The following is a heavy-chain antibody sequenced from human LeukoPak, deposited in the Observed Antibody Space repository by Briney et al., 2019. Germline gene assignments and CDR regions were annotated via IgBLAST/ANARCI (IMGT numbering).Heavy chain of an antibody. CDR3: ARDLLSTAGYFDY. CDR1: GGSISSYY. J-gene: IGHJ4*02. V-gene: IGHV4-59*01. D-gene: IGHD6-19*01. CDR2: IYYSGST. Sequence: PSETLSLTCTVSGGSISSYYWSWIRQPPGKGLEWLGYIYYSGSTNYNPSLKSRVTISVDTSKNQFSLNLSSVTAADTAVYYCARDLLSTAGYFDYWGQGTLVTVSS.